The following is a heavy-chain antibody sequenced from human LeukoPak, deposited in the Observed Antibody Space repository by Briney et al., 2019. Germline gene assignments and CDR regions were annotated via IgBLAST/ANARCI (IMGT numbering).Heavy chain of an antibody. CDR3: AKGQERTRIAARPSAFDF. Sequence: GGSLRLSCAVSGFTFSSYGMSWVRQAPGRGLEWVSTISSTSGSTYYADSVKGRFTISRDNSKNTLYLQMNSLRVEDTAIYYCAKGQERTRIAARPSAFDFWGQGTLVTVSS. CDR2: ISSTSGST. CDR1: GFTFSSYG. V-gene: IGHV3-23*01. D-gene: IGHD6-6*01. J-gene: IGHJ4*02.